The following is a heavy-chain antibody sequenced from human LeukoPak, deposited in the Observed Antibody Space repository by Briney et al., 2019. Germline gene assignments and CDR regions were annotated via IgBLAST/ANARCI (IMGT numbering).Heavy chain of an antibody. Sequence: ASVKVSCKASGYNFITYPLIWVRQAPGQGLEWMGRISPYNDNTDLAQNLQGRVTMTTDTSTSTAYMELRGLTSDDTAVFFCARVATIWGSHRYFDYWGPGTLVTVSS. CDR3: ARVATIWGSHRYFDY. CDR1: GYNFITYP. V-gene: IGHV1-18*01. D-gene: IGHD3-16*02. CDR2: ISPYNDNT. J-gene: IGHJ4*02.